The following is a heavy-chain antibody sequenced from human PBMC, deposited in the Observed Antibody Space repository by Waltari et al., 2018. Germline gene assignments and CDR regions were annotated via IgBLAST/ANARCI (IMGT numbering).Heavy chain of an antibody. CDR1: GGSITSNRHY. D-gene: IGHD5-12*01. CDR2: ISYNGAT. V-gene: IGHV4-39*01. CDR3: ATYIGASVGTAAFDV. Sequence: QLQLQESGPGLVKPSETLSLTCSVSGGSITSNRHYWGWIRQPPGQGLEWIGTISYNGATYKSMSLKSRVTISRDTSKNQLSLKLGSGTAADTGVYYCATYIGASVGTAAFDVWGQGTMVTVSS. J-gene: IGHJ3*01.